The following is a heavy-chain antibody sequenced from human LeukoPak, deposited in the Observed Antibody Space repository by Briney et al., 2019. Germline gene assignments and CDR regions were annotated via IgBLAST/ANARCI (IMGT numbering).Heavy chain of an antibody. CDR2: IWYDGSNK. V-gene: IGHV3-33*01. CDR3: ARDGRPAEATVTY. Sequence: GGSLRLSCAPPGFTFRAYAMHGVPQAPGKGRWWGAVIWYDGSNKYYADSVKGRFTISRDNSKNTLYLQMNSLRAEDTAVYYCARDGRPAEATVTYWGQGTLVTVSS. J-gene: IGHJ4*02. D-gene: IGHD4-4*01. CDR1: GFTFRAYA.